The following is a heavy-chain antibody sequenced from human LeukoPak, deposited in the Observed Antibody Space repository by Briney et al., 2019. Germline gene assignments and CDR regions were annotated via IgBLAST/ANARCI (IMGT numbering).Heavy chain of an antibody. J-gene: IGHJ6*02. Sequence: GGSLRLSCAASGFTFSRYSMNWVRQAPGKGLEWVSSISSNSSYIYYADSVKGRFTISRDNAKNSLYLQMNSLRAEDTAVYYCARVEGIAAILYYHYYGMDVWGQGTTVTVSS. CDR2: ISSNSSYI. V-gene: IGHV3-21*01. D-gene: IGHD6-13*01. CDR3: ARVEGIAAILYYHYYGMDV. CDR1: GFTFSRYS.